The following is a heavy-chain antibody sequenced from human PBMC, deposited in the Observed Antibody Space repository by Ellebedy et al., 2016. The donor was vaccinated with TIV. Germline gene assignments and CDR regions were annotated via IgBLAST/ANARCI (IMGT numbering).Heavy chain of an antibody. CDR3: ARKDSSWYVVAY. D-gene: IGHD6-13*01. CDR1: GGSISSSSYY. CDR2: IYYSGST. J-gene: IGHJ4*02. Sequence: MPSETLSLTCTVSGGSISSSSYYWGWIRQPPGKGLEWIGSIYYSGSTYYNPSPKSRVTISVDTSKNQFSLKLSSVTAADTAVYYCARKDSSWYVVAYWGQGTLDTVSS. V-gene: IGHV4-39*01.